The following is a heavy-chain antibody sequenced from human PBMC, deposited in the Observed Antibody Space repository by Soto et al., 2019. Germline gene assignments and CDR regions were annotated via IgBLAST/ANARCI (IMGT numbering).Heavy chain of an antibody. Sequence: AGVHVSCKSSGVPFRANYIHWVRQAHGQGFEWMGGINPKSGGTKYPQKLQGRVTMTRDTSLSTVYMTLTRLTSDDTAVYYCARDLATGGGSAGFDYWGQGTLVTVS. CDR1: GVPFRANY. D-gene: IGHD1-26*01. CDR2: INPKSGGT. CDR3: ARDLATGGGSAGFDY. V-gene: IGHV1-2*02. J-gene: IGHJ4*02.